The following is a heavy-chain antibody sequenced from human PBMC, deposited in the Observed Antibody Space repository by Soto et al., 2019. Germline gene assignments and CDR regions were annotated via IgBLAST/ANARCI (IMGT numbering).Heavy chain of an antibody. D-gene: IGHD1-1*01. CDR1: GGSISSYY. CDR2: IYHTGST. Sequence: SETLSLTCTVSGGSISSYYWSWIRQPPGKGLEWIGSIYHTGSTYYSKSLRSRLTMSVDTSKSQFSLRLSSVTAADTAVYYCARATGTLRSRNCDYWGQGSLVTVSS. CDR3: ARATGTLRSRNCDY. J-gene: IGHJ4*02. V-gene: IGHV4-59*12.